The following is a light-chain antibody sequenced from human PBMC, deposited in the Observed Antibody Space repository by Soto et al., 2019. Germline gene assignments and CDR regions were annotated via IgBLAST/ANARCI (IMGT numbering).Light chain of an antibody. CDR2: AAS. CDR1: EDISTW. V-gene: IGKV1-12*01. Sequence: DIQMTQSPSSVSASVGDRVTITCRSSEDISTWLAWYQQKPGKAPKLLIYAASSLQSGVPSRFSGSGSGTDFTLTISSLQPEDFATYYCQHADSFPLITFGQGTRL. J-gene: IGKJ5*01. CDR3: QHADSFPLIT.